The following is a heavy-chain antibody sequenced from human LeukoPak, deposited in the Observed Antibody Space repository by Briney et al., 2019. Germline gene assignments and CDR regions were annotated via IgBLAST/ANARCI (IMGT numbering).Heavy chain of an antibody. V-gene: IGHV3-66*02. Sequence: GGSLRLSCAAPGFTASSNYMSWVRQAPGKGLEWVSVIYSGGSTYYADSVKGRFTISRDTSKNTLFLQMNRLRAEDTAVYYCARATFWSGYQRDSWYMDVWGKGTPVTVSS. D-gene: IGHD3-3*01. CDR3: ARATFWSGYQRDSWYMDV. CDR1: GFTASSNY. CDR2: IYSGGST. J-gene: IGHJ6*03.